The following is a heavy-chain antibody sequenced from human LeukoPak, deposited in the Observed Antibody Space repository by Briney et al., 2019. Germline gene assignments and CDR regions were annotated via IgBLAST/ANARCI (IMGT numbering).Heavy chain of an antibody. Sequence: GASVRVSCKASGYTFTRYGMTWVRQAPGQGLEWMGWISGYNGNTNYAQKLQGRVTMTTDTSTSTAYMELRSLRSDDTAVYYCARDRPVVPAASDAFDIWGQGTMVTVSS. CDR2: ISGYNGNT. V-gene: IGHV1-18*01. D-gene: IGHD2-2*01. CDR3: ARDRPVVPAASDAFDI. J-gene: IGHJ3*02. CDR1: GYTFTRYG.